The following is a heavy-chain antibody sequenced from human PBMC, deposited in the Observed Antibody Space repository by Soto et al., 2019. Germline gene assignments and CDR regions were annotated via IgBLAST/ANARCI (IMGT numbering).Heavy chain of an antibody. J-gene: IGHJ6*02. CDR2: ISSDSRTI. Sequence: EVQLVESGGGLVQPGGSLRLSCAASGFSLSDYAVNWVRQAPGKGLEWVSFISSDSRTIYYGDSVKGRFTVSRDNARNSVTMQMDSLRDEDTAVYYGARIKVMEWFFIKVDVSDVDVWGQGTPVTVSS. V-gene: IGHV3-48*02. CDR3: ARIKVMEWFFIKVDVSDVDV. D-gene: IGHD3-3*01. CDR1: GFSLSDYA.